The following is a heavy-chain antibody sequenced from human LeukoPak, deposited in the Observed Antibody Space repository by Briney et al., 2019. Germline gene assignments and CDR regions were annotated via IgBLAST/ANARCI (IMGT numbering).Heavy chain of an antibody. CDR2: IYYSGST. V-gene: IGHV4-59*01. CDR3: AITYDYGDYNDAFDI. CDR1: GGSISSYY. D-gene: IGHD4-17*01. Sequence: SETLSLTCTVSGGSISSYYWSWIRQPPGKGLEWIGYIYYSGSTNYNPSLKSRVTISVDTSKNQFSLKLSSVTAADTAVYYCAITYDYGDYNDAFDIWGQGTMVTVSS. J-gene: IGHJ3*02.